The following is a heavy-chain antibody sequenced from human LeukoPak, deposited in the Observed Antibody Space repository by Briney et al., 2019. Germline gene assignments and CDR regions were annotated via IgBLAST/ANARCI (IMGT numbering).Heavy chain of an antibody. CDR1: GGSISSGSYY. CDR2: IYTSGST. D-gene: IGHD5-18*01. V-gene: IGHV4-61*02. CDR3: ARVYYSTRYRYSSDAFDI. J-gene: IGHJ3*02. Sequence: SETLSLTCIVSGGSISSGSYYWSWIRQPAGKGLEWIGRIYTSGSTNYNPSLKSRVTISVDTSKNQFSLKLSSVTAADTAVYYCARVYYSTRYRYSSDAFDIWGQGTMVTVSS.